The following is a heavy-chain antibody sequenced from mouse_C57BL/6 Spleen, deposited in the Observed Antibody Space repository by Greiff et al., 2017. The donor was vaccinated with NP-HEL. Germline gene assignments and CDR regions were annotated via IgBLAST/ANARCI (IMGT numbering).Heavy chain of an antibody. CDR3: AREDGYPYAMDY. J-gene: IGHJ4*01. CDR1: GFTFSSYA. Sequence: DVMLVESGGGLVKPGGSLKLSCAASGFTFSSYAMSWVRQTPEKRLEWVATISDGGSYTYYPDNVKGRFTISRDNAKNNLYLQMSHLKSEDTAMYYCAREDGYPYAMDYWGQGTSVTVSS. CDR2: ISDGGSYT. D-gene: IGHD2-3*01. V-gene: IGHV5-4*01.